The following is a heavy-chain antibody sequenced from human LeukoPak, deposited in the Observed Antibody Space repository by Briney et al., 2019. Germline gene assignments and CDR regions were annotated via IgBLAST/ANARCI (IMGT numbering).Heavy chain of an antibody. CDR1: GHTFSGHY. J-gene: IGHJ4*02. Sequence: VASVKVSCKASGHTFSGHYMHWVRQAPGQGLEWMGWVKPDDGDTNYAQNFQGRVTMTRDTSISTAYMELSSLRSDDTAVYYCASPPLSSAMYYAHWGQGTLVTVSS. CDR2: VKPDDGDT. D-gene: IGHD1-26*01. CDR3: ASPPLSSAMYYAH. V-gene: IGHV1-2*02.